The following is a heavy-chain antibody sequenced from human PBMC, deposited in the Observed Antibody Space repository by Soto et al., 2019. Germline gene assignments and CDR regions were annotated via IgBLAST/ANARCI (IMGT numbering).Heavy chain of an antibody. CDR2: ISGYNGNR. V-gene: IGHV1-18*01. Sequence: QVQLVQSGAEVKKPGASVKVSCKTSGYTFSSYGFSWVRQAPGQGLEWIGWISGYNGNRNYAQRFQGRVTMTTDTSTSSAYMELRSLRSDDTAVYYCAREGQLGYWGQGNLVTVSS. CDR3: AREGQLGY. D-gene: IGHD6-6*01. J-gene: IGHJ4*02. CDR1: GYTFSSYG.